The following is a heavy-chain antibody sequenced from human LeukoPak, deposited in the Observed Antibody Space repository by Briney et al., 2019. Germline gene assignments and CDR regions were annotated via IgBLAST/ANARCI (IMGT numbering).Heavy chain of an antibody. V-gene: IGHV3-7*04. CDR2: IKQDGSEK. CDR3: ARGFYDILTLFDY. CDR1: GFIFSTYW. D-gene: IGHD3-9*01. J-gene: IGHJ4*02. Sequence: GGSLRLSCAASGFIFSTYWMTWVRQAPGKGLEWVANIKQDGSEKYYVDSVKGRFTISRDNAKNSLYLQMNSLRAEDTAVYYCARGFYDILTLFDYWGQGTLVTVSS.